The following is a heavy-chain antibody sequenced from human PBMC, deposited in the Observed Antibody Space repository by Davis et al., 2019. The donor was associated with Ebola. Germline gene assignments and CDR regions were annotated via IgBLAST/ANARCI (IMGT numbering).Heavy chain of an antibody. CDR1: GGSISSSSYY. V-gene: IGHV4-39*07. CDR2: IYYSGST. J-gene: IGHJ5*02. CDR3: ARRLGIRYNWFDP. D-gene: IGHD3-16*01. Sequence: PSETLSLTCTVSGGSISSSSYYWGWIRQPPGKGLEWIGSIYYSGSTYYNPSLKSRVTISVDTSKNQFSLKLSSVTAADTAVYYCARRLGIRYNWFDPWGQGTLVTVSS.